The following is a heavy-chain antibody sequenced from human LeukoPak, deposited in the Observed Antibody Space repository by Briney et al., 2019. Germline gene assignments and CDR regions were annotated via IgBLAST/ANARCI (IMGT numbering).Heavy chain of an antibody. D-gene: IGHD3-22*01. V-gene: IGHV4-34*01. CDR1: GGPFNDQY. Sequence: SETLSLTCGVYGGPFNDQYWSWIRQPPGKGLEWIGEINNYGTDRYNPSLKSRVTISVDSSKNQFSLKLSSVTAADTAVYYCARVLTVPYYYDSSGYFGYWGQGTLVTVSS. CDR2: INNYGTD. J-gene: IGHJ4*02. CDR3: ARVLTVPYYYDSSGYFGY.